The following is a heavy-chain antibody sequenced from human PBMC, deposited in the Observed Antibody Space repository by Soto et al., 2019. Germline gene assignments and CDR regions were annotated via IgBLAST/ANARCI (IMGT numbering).Heavy chain of an antibody. CDR3: ARDQITGLFDY. Sequence: QVQLQQWGAGLLKPSETLSLTCAVYGGSFSGYYWTWIRQPPGTGLEWIGEINHSGSTNYNPSLKXXVTISLDTSKTQFSLTLTSVTAADTAVYYCARDQITGLFDYWGQGTLVTVSS. V-gene: IGHV4-34*01. J-gene: IGHJ4*02. CDR1: GGSFSGYY. D-gene: IGHD2-8*02. CDR2: INHSGST.